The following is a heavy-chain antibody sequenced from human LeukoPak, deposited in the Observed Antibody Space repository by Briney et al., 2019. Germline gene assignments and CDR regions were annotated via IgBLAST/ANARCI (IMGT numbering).Heavy chain of an antibody. Sequence: GASVKVSCKVSGYTLTELSMHWVRQAPGKGLEWMGGFDPEDGETIYAQKFQGRVTMTVDTSTDTAYMELSSLRSEDTAVYYCATAASSGYSYGFDFDYWGQGTLVTVSS. CDR1: GYTLTELS. CDR2: FDPEDGET. J-gene: IGHJ4*02. CDR3: ATAASSGYSYGFDFDY. V-gene: IGHV1-24*01. D-gene: IGHD5-18*01.